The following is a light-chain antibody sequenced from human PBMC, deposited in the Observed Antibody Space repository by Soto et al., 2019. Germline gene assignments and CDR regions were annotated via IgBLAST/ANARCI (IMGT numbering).Light chain of an antibody. Sequence: QSALTQPASVSGSPGQSITISCTGTSSDVGGYNYVSWYQQHPGKAPKLMIYDVSNRPSGVSNRFSGSKSGNTASLTISGLQAEDEADYYCSSYTNSSTRYVFGTGTEVTVL. CDR2: DVS. CDR3: SSYTNSSTRYV. V-gene: IGLV2-14*01. CDR1: SSDVGGYNY. J-gene: IGLJ1*01.